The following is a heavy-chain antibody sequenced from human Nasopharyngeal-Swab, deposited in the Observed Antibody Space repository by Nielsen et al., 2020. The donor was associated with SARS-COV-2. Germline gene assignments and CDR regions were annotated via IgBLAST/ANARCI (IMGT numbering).Heavy chain of an antibody. Sequence: ASVKVSCKASGYTFTGYYMHWVRQAPGQGPEWMGRINPNSGGTNYAQKFQGRVTMTRDTSISTAYMELSRLRSDDTAVYYCARETSGYDPRGFDPWGQGTLVTVSS. D-gene: IGHD5-12*01. V-gene: IGHV1-2*06. J-gene: IGHJ5*02. CDR2: INPNSGGT. CDR3: ARETSGYDPRGFDP. CDR1: GYTFTGYY.